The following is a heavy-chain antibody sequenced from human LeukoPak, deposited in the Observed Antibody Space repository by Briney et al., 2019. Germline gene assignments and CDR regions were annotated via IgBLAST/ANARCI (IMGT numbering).Heavy chain of an antibody. D-gene: IGHD3-10*01. J-gene: IGHJ6*03. CDR2: IYYSGST. V-gene: IGHV4-59*01. CDR3: ARGRSSMVRGYYYYYMDV. CDR1: GASISNYY. Sequence: SETLSLTCTVSGASISNYYWSWIRQPPGKGLEWIGYIYYSGSTNYNPSLKSRVTISVDTSKNQFSLKLSSVTAADTAVYYCARGRSSMVRGYYYYYMDVWGKGTTVTISS.